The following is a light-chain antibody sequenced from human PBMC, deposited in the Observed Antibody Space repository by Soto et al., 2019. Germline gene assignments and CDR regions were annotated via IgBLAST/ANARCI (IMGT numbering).Light chain of an antibody. J-gene: IGKJ2*01. V-gene: IGKV4-1*01. CDR3: KQYHSNPST. CDR1: QSLYNSNNLNY. CDR2: WAS. Sequence: DIVMTQSPDSLAVSLGERATINCKSSQSLYNSNNLNYLAWYQQKPGQPPKLLLYWASTRESGVPDRFICSGSGTDFTLTTSSLQAADVAVYYCKQYHSNPSTFGQGTKLEIK.